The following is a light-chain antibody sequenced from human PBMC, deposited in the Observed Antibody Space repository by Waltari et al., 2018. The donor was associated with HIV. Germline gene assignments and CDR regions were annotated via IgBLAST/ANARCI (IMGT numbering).Light chain of an antibody. CDR1: SSDVGGYNY. Sequence: QSALTQPASVSGSPGQSITISCTGTSSDVGGYNYVSWYQQHQGKAPKLMIFEVSTRPSGVSIRFSRSKSANTASLTISGLQAEDEADYYCSSYTTRSTPGPNWVFGGGTKLTVL. J-gene: IGLJ3*02. CDR3: SSYTTRSTPGPNWV. V-gene: IGLV2-14*01. CDR2: EVS.